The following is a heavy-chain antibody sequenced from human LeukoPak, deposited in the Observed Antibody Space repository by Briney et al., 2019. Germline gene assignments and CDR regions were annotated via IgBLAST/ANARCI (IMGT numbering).Heavy chain of an antibody. CDR2: IYYSGST. CDR1: GGSISSYY. Sequence: SETLSLTCTVSGGSISSYYWSWIRQPPGKGLEWIGYIYYSGSTNYNPSLKSRVTISVDTSKNQFSLKLSSVTAADTAVYYCARLPPGIYGGNSPFDYWGQGTLVTVSS. J-gene: IGHJ4*02. CDR3: ARLPPGIYGGNSPFDY. D-gene: IGHD4-23*01. V-gene: IGHV4-59*08.